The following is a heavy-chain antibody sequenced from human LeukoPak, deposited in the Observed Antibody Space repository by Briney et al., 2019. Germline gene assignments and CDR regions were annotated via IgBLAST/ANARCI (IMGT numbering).Heavy chain of an antibody. CDR1: GYTFTDYY. J-gene: IGHJ4*02. Sequence: ASVKVSCKASGYTFTDYYINWVRQAPGQGLEWMGWINPNSGGTNYAQKFQGRVTMTRDTSISTAYMELSRLRSDDTAVYYCARVYYYDSSGYGGGVYYFDYWGQGTLVTVSS. V-gene: IGHV1-2*02. CDR3: ARVYYYDSSGYGGGVYYFDY. CDR2: INPNSGGT. D-gene: IGHD3-22*01.